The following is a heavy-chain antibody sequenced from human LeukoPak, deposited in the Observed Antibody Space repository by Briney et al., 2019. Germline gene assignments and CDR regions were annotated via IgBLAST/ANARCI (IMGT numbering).Heavy chain of an antibody. V-gene: IGHV1-69*13. CDR1: GGTFSSYA. CDR2: IIPIFGTA. D-gene: IGHD3-3*01. J-gene: IGHJ4*02. Sequence: GASVKVSCKASGGTFSSYAISWVRQAPGQGLEWMGGIIPIFGTANYAQKFQGRVTITADESTSTAYMELSSLRSEDTAVYYCAKGYYDFWSGYSLTHFDYWGQGTLVTVPS. CDR3: AKGYYDFWSGYSLTHFDY.